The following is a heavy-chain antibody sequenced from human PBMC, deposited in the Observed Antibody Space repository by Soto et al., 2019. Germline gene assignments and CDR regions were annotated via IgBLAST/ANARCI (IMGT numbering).Heavy chain of an antibody. CDR3: ARAHGSSWYNWFDP. Sequence: QVLLVQSGAELKKPGSSVKVSCKASGGTFSSYGISWVRQAPGRGLEWMGGIIPLFGTTNYAQKFRGRVTATADESTSTAYMELRGLRFEDTAVYYCARAHGSSWYNWFDPWGQGTLVTVSS. V-gene: IGHV1-69*01. CDR2: IIPLFGTT. D-gene: IGHD6-13*01. CDR1: GGTFSSYG. J-gene: IGHJ5*02.